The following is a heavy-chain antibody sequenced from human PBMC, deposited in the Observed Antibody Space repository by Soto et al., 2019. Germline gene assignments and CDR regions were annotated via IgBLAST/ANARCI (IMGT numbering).Heavy chain of an antibody. Sequence: EVQLVESGGGLVQPGGSLRLSCAASGFTFSSYWMHWVRQAPGKGLVWVSRINSDGSSTSYADSVKGRCTISRDNAKNTLYLQMNSLRAEDTAVYYCARDGTTANAFDIWGQGTMVTVSS. J-gene: IGHJ3*02. D-gene: IGHD4-17*01. CDR1: GFTFSSYW. CDR3: ARDGTTANAFDI. CDR2: INSDGSST. V-gene: IGHV3-74*01.